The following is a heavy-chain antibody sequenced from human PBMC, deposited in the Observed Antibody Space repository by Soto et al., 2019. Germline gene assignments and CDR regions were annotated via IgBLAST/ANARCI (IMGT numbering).Heavy chain of an antibody. J-gene: IGHJ3*02. CDR3: ARGGVMVYAINDAFDI. V-gene: IGHV3-7*03. CDR1: GFTFSNYW. D-gene: IGHD2-8*01. CDR2: IEQDGSEK. Sequence: EVQLVESGGGLVQPGGSLRLSCAASGFTFSNYWMSWVRQAPGKGLEWVANIEQDGSEKYYVDSVKGRFTVSRDNAKNALYLQMNSLRAGDTAVYYCARGGVMVYAINDAFDIWGQGTMVTVSS.